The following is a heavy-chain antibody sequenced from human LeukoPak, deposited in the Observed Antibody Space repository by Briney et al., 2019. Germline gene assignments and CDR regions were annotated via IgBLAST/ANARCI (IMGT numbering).Heavy chain of an antibody. J-gene: IGHJ4*02. V-gene: IGHV3-48*03. CDR1: GYTFSSYE. CDR3: ARDGGYCSSPNCHIDY. CDR2: ISNSGSTI. D-gene: IGHD2-2*01. Sequence: PGGSLRLSCAASGYTFSSYEMNWVRQAPGKGLEWVSYISNSGSTIYYADSVKGRFTISRDNAKNSPYLQMNSLRAEDTAVYYCARDGGYCSSPNCHIDYWGQGTLVTVSS.